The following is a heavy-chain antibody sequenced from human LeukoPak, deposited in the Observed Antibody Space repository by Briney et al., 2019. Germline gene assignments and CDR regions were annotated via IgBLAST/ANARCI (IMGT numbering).Heavy chain of an antibody. CDR3: AREAGHGMDV. Sequence: GGSLRLSCAASGFTFSNYWMHWVRQAPGKGLEWVANIKYDGSDIFYADSVKGRFTISRDNTRESLFLQMNSLRAGDTAVYYCAREAGHGMDVWGQGTTVTVSS. D-gene: IGHD6-19*01. CDR1: GFTFSNYW. CDR2: IKYDGSDI. V-gene: IGHV3-7*01. J-gene: IGHJ6*02.